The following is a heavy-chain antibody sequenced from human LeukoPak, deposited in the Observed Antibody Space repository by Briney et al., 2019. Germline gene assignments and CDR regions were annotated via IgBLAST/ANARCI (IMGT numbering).Heavy chain of an antibody. Sequence: TGGSLTLSCAASGFTFSSYWMSWVRQAPGKGLEWVAGIFGSGGSPHYADSVKGRFTISRDNPRNTVYLQINSLRDDDTAVYYCGKTTVGYSSGQKPAWPVDFWGQGTLVTVSS. J-gene: IGHJ4*02. CDR1: GFTFSSYW. CDR2: IFGSGGSP. CDR3: GKTTVGYSSGQKPAWPVDF. V-gene: IGHV3-23*01. D-gene: IGHD5-18*01.